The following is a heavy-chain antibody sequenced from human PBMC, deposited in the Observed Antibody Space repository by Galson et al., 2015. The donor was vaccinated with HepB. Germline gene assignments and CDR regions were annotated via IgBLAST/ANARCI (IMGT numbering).Heavy chain of an antibody. CDR1: GFTFSSYG. D-gene: IGHD1-7*01. V-gene: IGHV3-30*18. CDR3: AKDLALYRGNFALAY. CDR2: ISYDGGYK. J-gene: IGHJ4*02. Sequence: SLRLSCAASGFTFSSYGMHWVRQAPGKGLEWVAFISYDGGYKTHADSVEGRFFISRDNSKNTLFLQMNSLRVEDTAVYYRAKDLALYRGNFALAYWGMGTLVNVSS.